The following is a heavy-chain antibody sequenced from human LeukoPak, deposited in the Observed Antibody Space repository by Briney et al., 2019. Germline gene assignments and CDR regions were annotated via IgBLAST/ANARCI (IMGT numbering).Heavy chain of an antibody. CDR3: ARGKSYFVFRRVILGGNWFDP. D-gene: IGHD3-10*01. CDR1: GFTFSSYA. V-gene: IGHV3-23*01. CDR2: ISGSGGST. Sequence: GGSLRLSCAASGFTFSSYAMSWVRQAPGKGLEWVSAISGSGGSTYYADSVKGRFTISRDNSKNTLYLQMNSLRSEDTAVYYCARGKSYFVFRRVILGGNWFDPWGQGTLVTVSS. J-gene: IGHJ5*02.